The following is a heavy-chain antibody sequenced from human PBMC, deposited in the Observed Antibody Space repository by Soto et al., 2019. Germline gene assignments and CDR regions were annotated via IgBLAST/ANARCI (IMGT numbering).Heavy chain of an antibody. D-gene: IGHD1-1*01. CDR2: IYSGGST. J-gene: IGHJ6*03. V-gene: IGHV3-66*04. CDR3: ARQGSISSTGTTGDYYYYYMDV. Sequence: GGSLRLSCAASGFTFSSNYMSWVRQAPGKGLEWVSVIYSGGSTYYADSVKGRFTISRDNSKNTLYLQMNSLRAEDTAVYYCARQGSISSTGTTGDYYYYYMDVWGKGTTVTVSS. CDR1: GFTFSSNY.